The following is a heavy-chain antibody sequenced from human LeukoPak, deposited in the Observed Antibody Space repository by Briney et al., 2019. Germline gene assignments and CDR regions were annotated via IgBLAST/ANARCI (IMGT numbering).Heavy chain of an antibody. J-gene: IGHJ6*03. Sequence: PGGSLRLSCVASGFTFSTYSMNWVRQAPGKGLEWVSFISTSSNYIYYADSVKGRFTISRDNAKNSLYLQMNSLRAEDTAVYCCARDRRLKGYYYYYYMDVWGKGTTVTISS. CDR2: ISTSSNYI. D-gene: IGHD5-12*01. CDR3: ARDRRLKGYYYYYYMDV. V-gene: IGHV3-21*01. CDR1: GFTFSTYS.